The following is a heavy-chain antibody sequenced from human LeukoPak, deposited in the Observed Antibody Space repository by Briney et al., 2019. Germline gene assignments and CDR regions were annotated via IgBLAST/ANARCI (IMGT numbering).Heavy chain of an antibody. D-gene: IGHD1-26*01. CDR1: GFTFSNYW. CDR2: IKQDGSEK. V-gene: IGHV3-7*01. Sequence: GGSLRLSCAASGFTFSNYWMSWVRQAPGKGLEWVANIKQDGSEKYYVDSVEGRFTISRDNARNSLYLQMNSLTAEDTAVYYCARDPYSGAYGDTYYYFMDVWGKGTTVTISS. J-gene: IGHJ6*03. CDR3: ARDPYSGAYGDTYYYFMDV.